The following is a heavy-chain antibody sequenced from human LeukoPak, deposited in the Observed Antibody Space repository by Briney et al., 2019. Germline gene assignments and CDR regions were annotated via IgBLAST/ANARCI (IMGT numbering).Heavy chain of an antibody. D-gene: IGHD4-17*01. V-gene: IGHV1-24*01. CDR1: GYTLTELS. CDR2: FDPEDGET. J-gene: IGHJ4*02. CDR3: ATGDYGEHYFDY. Sequence: GASVKVSCKVSGYTLTELSMHWVRQAPGKGLEWMGGFDPEDGETIYAQKFQGRVTMTEDTSTDTAYMELSSLRSEDTAVYYCATGDYGEHYFDYWGQGTLVTVSS.